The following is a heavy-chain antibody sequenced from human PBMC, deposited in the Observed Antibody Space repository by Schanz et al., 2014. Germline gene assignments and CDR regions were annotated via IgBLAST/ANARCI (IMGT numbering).Heavy chain of an antibody. CDR1: GGTFSSFG. D-gene: IGHD2-15*01. V-gene: IGHV1-69*04. J-gene: IGHJ5*02. Sequence: QVHLVQSGAEVKKPGSSVKVSCKASGGTFSSFGINWVRQAPGQGLEWMGRIIPSLGLAKYEQKFQDKVTITADTSTTTAYMELSSLRSEDTAVYYCARGRGCTGGSCYSWFDLWGQGTLVTVAS. CDR3: ARGRGCTGGSCYSWFDL. CDR2: IIPSLGLA.